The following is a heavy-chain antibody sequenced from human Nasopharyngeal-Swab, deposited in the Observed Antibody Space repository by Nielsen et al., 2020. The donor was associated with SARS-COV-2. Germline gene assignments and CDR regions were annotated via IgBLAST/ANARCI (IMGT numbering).Heavy chain of an antibody. D-gene: IGHD4-23*01. Sequence: VRQMPGKGLEWMGRIDPSDSYTNYSPSFQGHVTISADKSISTAYLQWSSLKASDTAVYYCATLTVGGNNWFDPWDQGTRVT. CDR3: ATLTVGGNNWFDP. V-gene: IGHV5-10-1*01. CDR2: IDPSDSYT. J-gene: IGHJ5*02.